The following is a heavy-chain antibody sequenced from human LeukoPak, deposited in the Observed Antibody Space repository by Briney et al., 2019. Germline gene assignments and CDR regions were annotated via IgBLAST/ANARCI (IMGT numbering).Heavy chain of an antibody. V-gene: IGHV4-39*01. J-gene: IGHJ4*02. CDR1: GDSIITISHY. Sequence: SETLSLTCTVSGDSIITISHYWAWIRQAPGKRLEWIGTVYYSGYTYYNPSLRTRLTMSIGTSRNQFSLRLSSVTAADTSIYYCAKLSSSYWYFDYWGQGALVAVSS. CDR3: AKLSSSYWYFDY. CDR2: VYYSGYT. D-gene: IGHD2-15*01.